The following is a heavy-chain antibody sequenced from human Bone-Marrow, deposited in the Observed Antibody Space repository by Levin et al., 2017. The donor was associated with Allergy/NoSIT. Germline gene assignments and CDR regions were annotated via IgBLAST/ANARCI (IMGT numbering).Heavy chain of an antibody. V-gene: IGHV3-30*04. D-gene: IGHD2-15*01. CDR3: AKGCSGGSCYYYGMDV. CDR1: GFTFSSYA. CDR2: ISYDGSNK. J-gene: IGHJ6*02. Sequence: GESLKISCAASGFTFSSYAMHWVRQAPGKGLEWVAVISYDGSNKYYADSVKGRFTISRDNSKNTLYLQMNSLRAEDTAVYYCAKGCSGGSCYYYGMDVWGQGTTVTVSS.